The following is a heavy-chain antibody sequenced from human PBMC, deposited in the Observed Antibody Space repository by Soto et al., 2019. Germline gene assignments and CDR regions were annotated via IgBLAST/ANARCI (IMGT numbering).Heavy chain of an antibody. V-gene: IGHV4-4*07. Sequence: QVQLQESGPGVVKPSETLSLSCTVSGGSISKFYWSWIRKTAGKGLEWMGRVYATGTTDYNPSLRSRVSMWVDISKKTFSLRLTSVTAADTGVYYCVRDGSKTLRDWFDPWGQGKSVTVSS. CDR2: VYATGTT. CDR3: VRDGSKTLRDWFDP. J-gene: IGHJ5*02. CDR1: GGSISKFY.